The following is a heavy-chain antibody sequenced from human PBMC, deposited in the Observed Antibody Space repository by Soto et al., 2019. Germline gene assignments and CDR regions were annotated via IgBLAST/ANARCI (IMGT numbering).Heavy chain of an antibody. CDR3: ARGITVESVWFDP. V-gene: IGHV4-34*01. J-gene: IGHJ5*02. Sequence: SEPLSLPCAVYGGSFSGYYWSWIRQPPGKGLEWIGEINHSGSTNYNPSLKSRVTISVDTSKNQFSLKLSSVTAADTAVYYCARGITVESVWFDPWGQGTLVTVSS. CDR1: GGSFSGYY. D-gene: IGHD4-17*01. CDR2: INHSGST.